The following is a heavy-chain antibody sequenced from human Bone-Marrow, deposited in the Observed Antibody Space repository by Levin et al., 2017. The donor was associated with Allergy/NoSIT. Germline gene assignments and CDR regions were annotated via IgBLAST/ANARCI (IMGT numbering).Heavy chain of an antibody. D-gene: IGHD3-10*01. CDR1: GFSFSTSW. Sequence: GGSLRLSCTASGFSFSTSWMRWVRQAPGKGLESVANIKDDGSEKYYVDSVKGRFIISRDNAKNSLFLQMDSLRAEDTAAYYCATCFRGGPLGASWGQGTLVTVSS. CDR2: IKDDGSEK. CDR3: ATCFRGGPLGAS. V-gene: IGHV3-7*01. J-gene: IGHJ5*02.